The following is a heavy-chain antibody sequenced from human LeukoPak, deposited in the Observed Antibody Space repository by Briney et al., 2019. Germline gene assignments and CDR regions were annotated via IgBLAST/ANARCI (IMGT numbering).Heavy chain of an antibody. CDR3: ARDNYYDSSGYYYANDY. CDR2: IIPILGIA. Sequence: SVTVSCKASGGTFGSYAISWVRQAPGQGLEWMGRIIPILGIANYAQKSQGRVTITSDKSTSTAYMELSSLRSEDTAVYYCARDNYYDSSGYYYANDYWGQGTLVTVSS. D-gene: IGHD3-22*01. V-gene: IGHV1-69*04. CDR1: GGTFGSYA. J-gene: IGHJ4*02.